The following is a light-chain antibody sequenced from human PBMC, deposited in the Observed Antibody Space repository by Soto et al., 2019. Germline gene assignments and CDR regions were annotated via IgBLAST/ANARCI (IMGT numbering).Light chain of an antibody. J-gene: IGKJ1*01. V-gene: IGKV4-1*01. Sequence: DIVMTQSPDSLAVSLGERATINCKSSQSVLYSSNNKNYLAWYQQKPGQPPKLLIYWASTRESGVPDRFSGSESGTDFTLTISSLQDEDVAVYYCQQYYSTPTFGQGTKVEIK. CDR1: QSVLYSSNNKNY. CDR2: WAS. CDR3: QQYYSTPT.